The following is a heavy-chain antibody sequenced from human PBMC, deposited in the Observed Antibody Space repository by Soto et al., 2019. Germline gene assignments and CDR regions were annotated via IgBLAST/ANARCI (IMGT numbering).Heavy chain of an antibody. Sequence: SETLSLTCTVSGDSVSSATYCWSWIRQPPGKALEWIAYIYHTGSTSYNPSLKSRVTISRDTSRNQFSLKLTSVTASDTAVYYCARSGGGRGWLGGRGTLVTVSS. CDR2: IYHTGST. CDR3: ARSGGGRGWL. J-gene: IGHJ4*02. D-gene: IGHD6-19*01. CDR1: GDSVSSATYC. V-gene: IGHV4-61*01.